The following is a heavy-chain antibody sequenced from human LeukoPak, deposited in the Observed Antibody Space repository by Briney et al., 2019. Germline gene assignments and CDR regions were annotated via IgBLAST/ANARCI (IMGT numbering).Heavy chain of an antibody. J-gene: IGHJ6*02. CDR1: GFTFSGSA. V-gene: IGHV3-73*01. Sequence: GGSLKLSCEDSGFTFSGSAMHWVRQASGKGLEWVGRIRSMANGYGIAYAASVKGRFTISRDDSKNTAYLQMNSLTAEDTAVYYCARADDRPGIAAATVMDVWGQGTTVTVSS. CDR3: ARADDRPGIAAATVMDV. CDR2: IRSMANGYGI. D-gene: IGHD6-13*01.